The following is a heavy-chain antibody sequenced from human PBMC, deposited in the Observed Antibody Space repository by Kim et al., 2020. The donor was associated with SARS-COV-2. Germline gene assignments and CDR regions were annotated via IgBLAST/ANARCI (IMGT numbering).Heavy chain of an antibody. D-gene: IGHD2-8*02. V-gene: IGHV3-23*01. CDR2: NGGVGDT. Sequence: NGGVGDTYNADSGKGRFTVSRDNSKNMLYLEMNSLRAEDTAVYFCASVLSWGQGTLVSVS. J-gene: IGHJ4*02. CDR3: ASVLS.